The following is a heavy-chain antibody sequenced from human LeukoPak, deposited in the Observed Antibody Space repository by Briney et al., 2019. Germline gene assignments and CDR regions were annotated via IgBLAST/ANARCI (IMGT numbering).Heavy chain of an antibody. Sequence: WIRQAPGKGLEWVGFIRSKAYGGTTEYAASVKGRFTISRDDSKSIAYLQMNSLKTEDTAVYYCTPLPYWGQGTLVTVSS. CDR2: IRSKAYGGTT. V-gene: IGHV3-49*02. J-gene: IGHJ4*02. D-gene: IGHD2-21*02. CDR3: TPLPY.